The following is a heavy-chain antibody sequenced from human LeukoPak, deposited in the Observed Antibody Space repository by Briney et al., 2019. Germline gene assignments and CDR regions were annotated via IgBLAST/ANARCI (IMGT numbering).Heavy chain of an antibody. D-gene: IGHD3-3*01. Sequence: PSETLSLTCTVSGGSITSYYWSWIRQPPGKGLEWIGYINNSGRTNYKPALKSRVTISLDTSKNQLSLKLNSVTAADTAVYFCARLDWSNYFIDYWGQGTLVTVSS. J-gene: IGHJ4*02. CDR2: INNSGRT. CDR1: GGSITSYY. V-gene: IGHV4-59*08. CDR3: ARLDWSNYFIDY.